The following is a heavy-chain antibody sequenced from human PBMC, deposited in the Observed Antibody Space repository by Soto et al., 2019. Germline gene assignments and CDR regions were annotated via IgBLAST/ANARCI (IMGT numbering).Heavy chain of an antibody. CDR3: ARDAIMVRHYYGMDV. J-gene: IGHJ6*02. V-gene: IGHV3-74*01. CDR2: INSDGSRT. D-gene: IGHD3-10*01. CDR1: GFTFSSYW. Sequence: EVQLVESGGGLVQPGGSLRLSCAASGFTFSSYWMHWVRQAPGKGLGWVSRINSDGSRTSYADSVKGRFTISRDNDKNTLYLQMNSLRAEDTAVDYGARDAIMVRHYYGMDVWGQGTTVTVSS.